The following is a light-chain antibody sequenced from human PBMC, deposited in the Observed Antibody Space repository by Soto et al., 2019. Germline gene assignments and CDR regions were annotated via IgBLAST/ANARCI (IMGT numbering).Light chain of an antibody. J-gene: IGKJ2*01. CDR3: QQRTT. V-gene: IGKV3D-20*02. CDR2: DAS. CDR1: QSISSSH. Sequence: EIVLTQSPGTLSLSPGERATLSCRASQSISSSHLAWYQQKGGQAPRLLIYDASKRATDIPPRFSGSASGTDFTLTISSLEPEDFAVYYCQQRTTFGQGTKLEI.